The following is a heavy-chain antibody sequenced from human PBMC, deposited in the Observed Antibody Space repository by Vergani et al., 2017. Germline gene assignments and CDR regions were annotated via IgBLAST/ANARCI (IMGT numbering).Heavy chain of an antibody. CDR3: ARERSGSYLDAFDI. V-gene: IGHV4-4*07. Sequence: QVQLQESGPGLVKPSETLSLTCSVSGGSITSYYWSWTRQPAGKGLEWIGRIYTSGSTKYNPSLKSRVTMSVDTSKNQFSLKLNSVTAADTAMYYCARERSGSYLDAFDIWGQGTMVTVSS. CDR1: GGSITSYY. CDR2: IYTSGST. D-gene: IGHD1-26*01. J-gene: IGHJ3*02.